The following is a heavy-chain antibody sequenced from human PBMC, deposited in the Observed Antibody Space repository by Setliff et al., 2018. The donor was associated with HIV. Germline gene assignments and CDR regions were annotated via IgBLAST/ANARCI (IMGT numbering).Heavy chain of an antibody. J-gene: IGHJ6*03. CDR2: ISTYNGNT. Sequence: ASVKVSCKASGYTFTTYGITWVRQAPGQGLEWMGWISTYNGNTNYEQQFQGRVTMTTVTSTSTAYMELRSLRSDDTAVYYCARLSIPAYYYMDVWGKGTTVTVSS. CDR1: GYTFTTYG. D-gene: IGHD2-21*01. V-gene: IGHV1-18*01. CDR3: ARLSIPAYYYMDV.